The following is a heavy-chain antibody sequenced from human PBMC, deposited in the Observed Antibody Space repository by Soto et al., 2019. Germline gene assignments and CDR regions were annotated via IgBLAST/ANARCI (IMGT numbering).Heavy chain of an antibody. CDR2: ISGSGGST. CDR1: GFTFSSYA. V-gene: IGHV3-23*01. J-gene: IGHJ6*02. CDR3: AKSAMVYYYYGMDV. D-gene: IGHD5-18*01. Sequence: PGGSLRLSCAASGFTFSSYAMSWVRQAPGKGLEWVSAISGSGGSTYYADSVKGRFTISRDNSTNTLYLQMNSLRAEDTAVYYCAKSAMVYYYYGMDVWGQGTTVTVSS.